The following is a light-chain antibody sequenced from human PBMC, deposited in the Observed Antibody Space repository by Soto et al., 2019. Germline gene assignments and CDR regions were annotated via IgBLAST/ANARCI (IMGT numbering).Light chain of an antibody. Sequence: DIQMTQSPSSLSASVGDRVTTTCQAGQSISTYVNWYQQKPEKAPQLLIFGASSLQSGVPSRFSGSGSGTYFPLTIKSLRPEDFATYYCQQSYSIPNTFGPGNKVDIK. CDR1: QSISTY. V-gene: IGKV1-39*01. CDR2: GAS. J-gene: IGKJ1*01. CDR3: QQSYSIPNT.